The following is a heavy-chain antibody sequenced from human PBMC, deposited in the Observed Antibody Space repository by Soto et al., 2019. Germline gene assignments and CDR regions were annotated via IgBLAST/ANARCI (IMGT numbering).Heavy chain of an antibody. CDR2: ISAYNGNT. V-gene: IGHV1-18*01. Sequence: QVQLVQSGAEVKKPGASVKVSCKASGYTFTSYGISWVRQAPGQGLEWMGWISAYNGNTNYAPKLRGRVTMTRDTSTSTAYMEPRSLRSDDTAVYYCARDAPIIAAQDDYWGQGTLVTVSS. CDR3: ARDAPIIAAQDDY. D-gene: IGHD6-13*01. CDR1: GYTFTSYG. J-gene: IGHJ4*02.